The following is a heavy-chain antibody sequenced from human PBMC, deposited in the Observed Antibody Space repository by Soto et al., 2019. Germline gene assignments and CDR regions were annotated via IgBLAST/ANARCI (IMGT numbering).Heavy chain of an antibody. CDR1: GGSISSSSYY. CDR2: IYYSGST. J-gene: IGHJ3*02. D-gene: IGHD3-22*01. Sequence: SETLSLTCTVSGGSISSSSYYWGWIRQPPGKGLEWIGSIYYSGSTYYNPSLKSRVTISVDTSKNQFSLKLSSVTAADTAVYYCLRQGGDSSGYYAPLDAFDIWGQGTMVTVSS. CDR3: LRQGGDSSGYYAPLDAFDI. V-gene: IGHV4-39*01.